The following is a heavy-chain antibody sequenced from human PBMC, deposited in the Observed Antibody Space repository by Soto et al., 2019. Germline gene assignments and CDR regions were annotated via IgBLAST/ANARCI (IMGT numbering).Heavy chain of an antibody. CDR3: ARASVVEETRFSLYYFDY. CDR1: GFTFSSYS. D-gene: IGHD2-15*01. CDR2: ISYDGSNK. Sequence: GGSLRLSCAASGFTFSSYSMNWVRQAPGKGLEWVAMISYDGSNKYYADSVKGRFTISRDNSKNTLYLQMNSLRAEDTAVYYCARASVVEETRFSLYYFDYWGQGTLVTVSS. J-gene: IGHJ4*02. V-gene: IGHV3-30*03.